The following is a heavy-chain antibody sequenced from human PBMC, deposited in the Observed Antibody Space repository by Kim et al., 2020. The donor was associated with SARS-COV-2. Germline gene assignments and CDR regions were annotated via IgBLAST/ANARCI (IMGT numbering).Heavy chain of an antibody. CDR1: GFTFSDYY. CDR3: ARDRGYNWNDNGY. V-gene: IGHV3-11*06. Sequence: GGSLRLSCAASGFTFSDYYMSWIRQAPGKGLEWVSYISSSSSYTNYADSVKGRFTISRDNAKNSLYLQMNSLRAEDTAVYYCARDRGYNWNDNGYWGQGTLVTVSS. CDR2: ISSSSSYT. D-gene: IGHD1-1*01. J-gene: IGHJ4*02.